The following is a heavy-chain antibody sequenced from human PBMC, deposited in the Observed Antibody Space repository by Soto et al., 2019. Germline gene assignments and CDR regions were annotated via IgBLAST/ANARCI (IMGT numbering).Heavy chain of an antibody. CDR3: ARPYSSTWMRYYYGMDV. CDR2: TYYRSKLYN. J-gene: IGHJ6*02. Sequence: TVALAGALSGDSVSSNSAAWNWIRQSPSRGLEWLGRTYYRSKLYNDYAVSVKSRITTNPDTSKNQFSLQLNSVPPEDTAVYYCARPYSSTWMRYYYGMDVWGQGTTVTGSS. D-gene: IGHD2-21*01. V-gene: IGHV6-1*01. CDR1: GDSVSSNSAA.